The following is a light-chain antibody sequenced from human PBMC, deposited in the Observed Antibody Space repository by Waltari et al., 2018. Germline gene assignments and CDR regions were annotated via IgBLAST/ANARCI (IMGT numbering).Light chain of an antibody. CDR3: QVWDFTQGV. Sequence: SYVLNQPPSVSVAPGQTARISCGGTSLGTQTVHWYQQKPGQAPVLVIHYDSGRPSGIPERFSGSTSGNTATLTIKWVEAGDEAEYFCQVWDFTQGVFGGGTKLTVL. CDR1: SLGTQT. CDR2: YDS. J-gene: IGLJ3*02. V-gene: IGLV3-21*04.